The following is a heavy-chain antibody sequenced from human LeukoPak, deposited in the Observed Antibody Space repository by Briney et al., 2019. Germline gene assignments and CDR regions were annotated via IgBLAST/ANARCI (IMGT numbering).Heavy chain of an antibody. CDR3: ARLVVVPAATFDY. D-gene: IGHD2-2*01. Sequence: KPSETLSLTCAVYGGSFSDYYWSWIRQPAGKGLEWIGRIYTSGSTNYNPSLKSRVTMSVDTSKNQFSLKLSSVTAADTAVYYCARLVVVPAATFDYWGQGTLVTVSS. V-gene: IGHV4-59*10. CDR1: GGSFSDYY. J-gene: IGHJ4*02. CDR2: IYTSGST.